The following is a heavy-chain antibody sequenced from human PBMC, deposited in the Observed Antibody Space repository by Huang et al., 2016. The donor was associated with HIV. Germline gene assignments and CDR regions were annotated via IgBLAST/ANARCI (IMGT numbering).Heavy chain of an antibody. CDR2: IKQEGSEK. CDR3: TRGPLGWLVHRYFYH. Sequence: EVQLVESGGGLVQPGGSLRVSCAASGFSISTYWMSWVRQTRGKGLEGVARIKQEGSEKDYVDAVKGRFIISRDNAKNSLYLQMNSLRAEDTAVYYCTRGPLGWLVHRYFYHWGQGTLVTVSS. CDR1: GFSISTYW. J-gene: IGHJ1*01. D-gene: IGHD6-19*01. V-gene: IGHV3-7*01.